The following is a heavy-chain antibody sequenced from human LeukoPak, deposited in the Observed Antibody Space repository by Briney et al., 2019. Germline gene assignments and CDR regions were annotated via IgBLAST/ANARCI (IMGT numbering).Heavy chain of an antibody. V-gene: IGHV4-59*08. J-gene: IGHJ5*01. CDR3: ARQVGQMRFDS. D-gene: IGHD1-26*01. CDR2: IYGGGST. Sequence: SETLSLTCTVSGGSISSYYCSWIRQPPGKGLEWIGYIYGGGSTNYNPSLTSRVTISVDTSKNQFSLSLSSVTAADTAVYYCARQVGQMRFDSWGQGTLVTASS. CDR1: GGSISSYY.